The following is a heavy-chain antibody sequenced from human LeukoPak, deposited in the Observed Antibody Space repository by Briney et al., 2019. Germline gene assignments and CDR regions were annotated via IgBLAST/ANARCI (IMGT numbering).Heavy chain of an antibody. D-gene: IGHD3-22*01. J-gene: IGHJ4*02. CDR2: ISNSGST. V-gene: IGHV4-61*01. CDR1: GGSINRGTFF. CDR3: ARVGEGYYDSSDY. Sequence: SETLSLTCAVSGGSINRGTFFWTWIRKPPGKGLEWIGYISNSGSTNYHPSLKSRVTISVDTSKNQFSLKLSSVTAADTAVYYCARVGEGYYDSSDYWGQGTLVTVSS.